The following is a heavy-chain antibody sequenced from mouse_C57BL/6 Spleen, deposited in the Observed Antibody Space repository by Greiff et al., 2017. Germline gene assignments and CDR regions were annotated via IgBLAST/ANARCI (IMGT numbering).Heavy chain of an antibody. D-gene: IGHD1-1*01. CDR2: IDPSDSYT. V-gene: IGHV1-69*01. CDR3: ARDYYGSSYLDY. J-gene: IGHJ2*01. CDR1: GYTFTSYW. Sequence: QVQLQQPGAELVMPGASVKLSCKASGYTFTSYWMHWVKQRPGQGLEWIGEIDPSDSYTNYNQKFKGKSTLTVDKSSSTAYMQLSSVTSEDSAVYYCARDYYGSSYLDYWGQGTTLTVSS.